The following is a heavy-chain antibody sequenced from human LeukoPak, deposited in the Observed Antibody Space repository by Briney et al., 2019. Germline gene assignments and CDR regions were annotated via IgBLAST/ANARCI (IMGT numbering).Heavy chain of an antibody. CDR3: ARSYPPSGYYYYYGMDV. J-gene: IGHJ6*02. Sequence: GGSLRLSCAASGFTFSSYSMHWVRQAPGKGLEWVSSISSSSSYIYYADSVKGRFTISRDNAKNSLYLQMNSLRAEDTAVYYCARSYPPSGYYYYYGMDVWGQGTTVTVSS. D-gene: IGHD6-25*01. CDR1: GFTFSSYS. V-gene: IGHV3-21*01. CDR2: ISSSSSYI.